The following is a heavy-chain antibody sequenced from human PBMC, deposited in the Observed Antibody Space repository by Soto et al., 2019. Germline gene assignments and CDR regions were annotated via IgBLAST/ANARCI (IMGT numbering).Heavy chain of an antibody. CDR3: ARDHYGDYGYGMDV. CDR2: IFHSGSP. J-gene: IGHJ6*02. CDR1: GGSISSGGYS. D-gene: IGHD4-17*01. V-gene: IGHV4-30-2*01. Sequence: SETLSLTCAVSGGSISSGGYSWSWIRQPPGKGLEWIGYIFHSGSPYYNPSLKSRVTISVDRSKNQFSLKLSSVTAADTAVYYCARDHYGDYGYGMDVWSQGTTVTVSS.